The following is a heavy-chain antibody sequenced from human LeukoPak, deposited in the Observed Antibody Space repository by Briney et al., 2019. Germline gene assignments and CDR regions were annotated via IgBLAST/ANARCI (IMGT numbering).Heavy chain of an antibody. Sequence: ASVKVSYKASGYTFTGDYMHWVRQAPGQGLEWMGWINPNSGGTNYAQKFQGRVTMTRDTSISTAYMELSRLRSDDTAVYYCARGVVVPAAGLYYFDYWGQGTLVTVSS. J-gene: IGHJ4*02. V-gene: IGHV1-2*02. CDR3: ARGVVVPAAGLYYFDY. D-gene: IGHD2-2*01. CDR1: GYTFTGDY. CDR2: INPNSGGT.